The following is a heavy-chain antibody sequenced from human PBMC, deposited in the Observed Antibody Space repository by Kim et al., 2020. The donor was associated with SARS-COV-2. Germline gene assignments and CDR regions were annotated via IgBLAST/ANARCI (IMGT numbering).Heavy chain of an antibody. J-gene: IGHJ3*02. CDR2: ISGDGDST. Sequence: GGSLRLSCAASGLSVDDYAMHWVPQAPGKGLEWVSLISGDGDSTYYADSVKGRFTVSRDNSKNSLFLQMSSLRSDDTALYYCAKDSSVVVPAAKGSAFDIWGQGTMVTVSS. D-gene: IGHD2-2*01. V-gene: IGHV3-43*02. CDR1: GLSVDDYA. CDR3: AKDSSVVVPAAKGSAFDI.